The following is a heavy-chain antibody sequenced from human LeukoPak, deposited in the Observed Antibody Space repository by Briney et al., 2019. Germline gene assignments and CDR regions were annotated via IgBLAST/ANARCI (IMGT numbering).Heavy chain of an antibody. J-gene: IGHJ4*02. Sequence: GGSLRLSCAASGFAFSTYAMHWVRQAPGKGLEWVAVISDGGTLKTYGDSVKGRFTISRDNSKNTLYVQANSLRDEDTAVYYCARVGSSHCNGMTCRTFHYWGQGTLVTVSS. CDR2: ISDGGTLK. CDR1: GFAFSTYA. D-gene: IGHD2/OR15-2a*01. V-gene: IGHV3-30-3*01. CDR3: ARVGSSHCNGMTCRTFHY.